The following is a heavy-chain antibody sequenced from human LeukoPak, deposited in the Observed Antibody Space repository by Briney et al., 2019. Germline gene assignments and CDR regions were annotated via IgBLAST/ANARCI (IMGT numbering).Heavy chain of an antibody. CDR2: INWNGGST. V-gene: IGHV3-20*04. CDR1: GFTFEDYG. CDR3: ARDCCGSSHFYYCYMDV. Sequence: GGSLRLSCAASGFTFEDYGMSWVRQVPGKGLGWVSGINWNGGSTGYADSVKGRFSISRDNAKKSLYLQMNSLRAEDTALYYCARDCCGSSHFYYCYMDVWGKGTTVTVSS. D-gene: IGHD6-13*01. J-gene: IGHJ6*03.